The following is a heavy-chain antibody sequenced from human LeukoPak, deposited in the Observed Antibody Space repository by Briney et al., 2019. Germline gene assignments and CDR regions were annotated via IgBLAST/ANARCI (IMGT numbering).Heavy chain of an antibody. D-gene: IGHD1-7*01. J-gene: IGHJ3*02. CDR1: GFTFSSYW. CDR3: ATGNYHAFDI. Sequence: GGSLRLSCAASGFTFSSYWMHWVRQAPGKGLVWVSCLNSDGSSTRYADSVRGRFTIPRDNAKNTLYLQMNSLRAEDTAVYYCATGNYHAFDIWGQGTMVTVSS. V-gene: IGHV3-74*01. CDR2: LNSDGSST.